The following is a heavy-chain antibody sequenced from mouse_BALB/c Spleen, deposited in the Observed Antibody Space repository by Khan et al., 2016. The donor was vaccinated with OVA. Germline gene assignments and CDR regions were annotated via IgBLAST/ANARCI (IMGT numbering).Heavy chain of an antibody. CDR2: MIYSGNT. D-gene: IGHD2-14*01. Sequence: VQLKESGPSLVKPSQTLSLTCSVTGDSITSGYWSWIRQFPGNKLEYMGYMIYSGNTYYNPSLNSRISINRHTSKNQYYLQLKSEPTEDKATYYCASSTYRYAFAYWGQGTLVTVAA. J-gene: IGHJ3*01. CDR1: GDSITSGY. CDR3: ASSTYRYAFAY. V-gene: IGHV3-8*02.